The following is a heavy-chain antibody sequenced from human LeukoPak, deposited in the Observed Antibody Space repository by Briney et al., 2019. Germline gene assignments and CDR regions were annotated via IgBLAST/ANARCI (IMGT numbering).Heavy chain of an antibody. CDR3: ATDHLGGSSWLLFDY. CDR2: ISSGGTM. CDR1: GFTFSSYE. D-gene: IGHD6-13*01. Sequence: GGSLRLSCAASGFTFSSYEMNWVRQAPGKGLEWVSYISSGGTMYYADSVKGRFTISRDNAKNSLYLQMNSLSAEDTAVYYCATDHLGGSSWLLFDYWGQGTLVTVSS. V-gene: IGHV3-48*03. J-gene: IGHJ4*02.